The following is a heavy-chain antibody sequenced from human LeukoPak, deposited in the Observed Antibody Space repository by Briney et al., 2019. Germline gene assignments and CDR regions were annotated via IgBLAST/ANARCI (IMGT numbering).Heavy chain of an antibody. Sequence: PGGSLRLSCAASGFTFSSYSLNWVRQAPGKGLEWVSYITSSSSSIYYADSVKGRFTISRDNAKNSLYLQMNSLRAEDTAMYYCARDYCSGGRCYSVDYWGQGTLATVSS. J-gene: IGHJ4*02. CDR3: ARDYCSGGRCYSVDY. CDR2: ITSSSSSI. D-gene: IGHD2-15*01. CDR1: GFTFSSYS. V-gene: IGHV3-48*04.